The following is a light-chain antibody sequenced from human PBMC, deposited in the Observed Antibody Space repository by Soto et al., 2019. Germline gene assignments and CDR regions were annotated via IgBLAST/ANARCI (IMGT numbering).Light chain of an antibody. Sequence: DIQMTQSPSSLSASVGDTVTISCRTSQSISSYLSWYQQKPGKAPKLLIYAAYTLQSGVPSRFSGSGSGTDFTLTISSLQPEDFASYYCQQSYDMPWTFGQGTKGISN. J-gene: IGKJ1*01. CDR1: QSISSY. CDR3: QQSYDMPWT. CDR2: AAY. V-gene: IGKV1-39*01.